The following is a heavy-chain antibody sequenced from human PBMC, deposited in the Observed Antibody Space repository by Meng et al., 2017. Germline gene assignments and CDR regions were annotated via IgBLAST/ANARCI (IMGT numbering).Heavy chain of an antibody. CDR2: IDTKTGNP. CDR3: TRDGYSDCSRTSCFDS. Sequence: QMQLVQSGSDLRNPGASVKVSCKASGYTLTSYAINWLRQAPGQGLQWMGWIDTKTGNPTYVPGFTGRLVFSLDTSVSTAYLQISGLKADDTAVYYCTRDGYSDCSRTSCFDSWGQGTLVTVSS. V-gene: IGHV7-4-1*02. J-gene: IGHJ4*02. D-gene: IGHD2-2*01. CDR1: GYTLTSYA.